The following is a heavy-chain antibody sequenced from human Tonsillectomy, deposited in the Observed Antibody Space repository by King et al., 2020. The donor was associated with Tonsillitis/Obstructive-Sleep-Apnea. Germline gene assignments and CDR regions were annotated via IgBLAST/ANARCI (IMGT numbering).Heavy chain of an antibody. Sequence: VQLVESGGGLVQPGGSLRLSCSASAFTFSSYAMHWVRQAPGKGLESVSAISSNGGSTYYADSVKGRFTIYRDNSKNTLYLQMSSLRAEDTAVYYCVKDQVVDSSWGKGTLVTVSS. D-gene: IGHD2-15*01. J-gene: IGHJ4*02. CDR1: AFTFSSYA. CDR3: VKDQVVDSS. V-gene: IGHV3-64D*06. CDR2: ISSNGGST.